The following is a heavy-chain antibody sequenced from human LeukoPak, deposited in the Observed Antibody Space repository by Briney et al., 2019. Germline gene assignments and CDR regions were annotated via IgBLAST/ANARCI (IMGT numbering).Heavy chain of an antibody. Sequence: PGGSLRLSCAAAGVTVGSNYMSWVRQVPGRGLGWVSMMYSDGTIHYLDSVKGRFTISRDNSKNTLYLQMNSLRVEDTAVYYCARWYCNSLNCYYDYWGQGTLVTVSS. CDR2: MYSDGTI. CDR1: GVTVGSNY. V-gene: IGHV3-53*01. CDR3: ARWYCNSLNCYYDY. D-gene: IGHD2/OR15-2a*01. J-gene: IGHJ4*02.